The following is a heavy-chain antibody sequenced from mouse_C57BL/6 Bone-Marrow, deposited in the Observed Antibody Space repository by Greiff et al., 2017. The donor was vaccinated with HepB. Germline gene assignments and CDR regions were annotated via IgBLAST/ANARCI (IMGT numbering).Heavy chain of an antibody. CDR3: ARDYGSSRYYFDY. Sequence: VQLVESGAELVKPGASVKISCKASGYAFSSYWMNWVKQRPGKGLEWIGQIYPGDGDTNYNGKFKGKATLTADKSSSTAYMQLSSLTSEDSAVYFCARDYGSSRYYFDYWGQGTTLTVSS. CDR1: GYAFSSYW. V-gene: IGHV1-80*01. CDR2: IYPGDGDT. D-gene: IGHD1-1*01. J-gene: IGHJ2*01.